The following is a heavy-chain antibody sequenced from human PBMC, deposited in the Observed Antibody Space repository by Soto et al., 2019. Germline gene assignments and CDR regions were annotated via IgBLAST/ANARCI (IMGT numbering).Heavy chain of an antibody. V-gene: IGHV1-18*01. CDR1: GYTFTSYG. Sequence: QVQLVQSGAEVKKPGASVKVSCKASGYTFTSYGISWLRQAPGQGLEWMGWISTYNGNTNYVQKVQGRVTMTTDTSTSTAYMEVRSLRSDDTAVCDCARGDYGDYLWFDPWGQGTLVTVSS. CDR2: ISTYNGNT. CDR3: ARGDYGDYLWFDP. J-gene: IGHJ5*02. D-gene: IGHD4-17*01.